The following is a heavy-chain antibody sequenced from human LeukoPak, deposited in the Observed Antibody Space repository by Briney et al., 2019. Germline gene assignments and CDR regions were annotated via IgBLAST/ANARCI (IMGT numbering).Heavy chain of an antibody. V-gene: IGHV3-21*01. CDR2: IRSSTTYV. Sequence: PGGSLRLSCAASGFTFDDYGLSWVRQAPGKGLEWVSSIRSSTTYVYYADSVKGRFTISRDNAKNSLYLQMNSLRAEDTAVYYCARDSLTMIVGRQKRGLDYWGQGTLVTVSS. J-gene: IGHJ4*02. CDR1: GFTFDDYG. CDR3: ARDSLTMIVGRQKRGLDY. D-gene: IGHD3-22*01.